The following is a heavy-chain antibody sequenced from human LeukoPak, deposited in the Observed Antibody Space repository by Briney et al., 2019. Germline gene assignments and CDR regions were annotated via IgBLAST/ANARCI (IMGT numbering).Heavy chain of an antibody. V-gene: IGHV4-61*02. D-gene: IGHD3-3*01. CDR2: IYTSGST. CDR3: ARERSSTWPDYDSWSGYYTGIMGAFDI. J-gene: IGHJ3*02. CDR1: GGSISSGSYY. Sequence: SETLSLTCTASGGSISSGSYYWSWIRQPAGKGLEWIGRIYTSGSTNYNPSLKNRVTISVDTSKNQFSLKLSSVTAADTAVYYCARERSSTWPDYDSWSGYYTGIMGAFDIWGQGTMVTVSA.